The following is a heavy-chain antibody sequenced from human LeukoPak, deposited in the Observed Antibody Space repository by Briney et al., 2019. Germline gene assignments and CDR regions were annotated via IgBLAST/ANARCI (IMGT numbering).Heavy chain of an antibody. J-gene: IGHJ5*02. CDR1: GFTFSSYW. V-gene: IGHV3-7*01. Sequence: HPGGSLRLSCAPSGFTFSSYWMSWVRQAPGKWLEWVSDIKQDGSEKYYVDSVKGRFTISRDNAKNSLYLQMNSLRAEDTAVYYCARDLPPYYYGSGIRRFDPWGQGTLVTVSS. D-gene: IGHD3-10*01. CDR3: ARDLPPYYYGSGIRRFDP. CDR2: IKQDGSEK.